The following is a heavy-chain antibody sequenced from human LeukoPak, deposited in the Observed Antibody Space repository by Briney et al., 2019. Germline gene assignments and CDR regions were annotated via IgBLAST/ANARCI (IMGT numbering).Heavy chain of an antibody. D-gene: IGHD2-8*02. V-gene: IGHV4-61*02. Sequence: SETLSLTCTVSGGSISSGSYYWSWIRQPAGKGLEWIGRIYTSGSTNYNPSLKSRVPISVDTSKNQFSLKLSSVTAADTAVYYCARSWWLDYYYYMDVWGKGTTVTISS. CDR3: ARSWWLDYYYYMDV. CDR2: IYTSGST. CDR1: GGSISSGSYY. J-gene: IGHJ6*03.